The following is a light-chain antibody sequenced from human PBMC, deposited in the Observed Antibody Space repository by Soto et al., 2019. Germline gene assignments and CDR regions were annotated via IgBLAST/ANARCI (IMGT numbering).Light chain of an antibody. CDR1: QSISRY. J-gene: IGKJ1*01. Sequence: DIQMTQSPSSLSASVGYRITITCRASQSISRYLNWYQRKPGEAPKLLIYAASTLYGGVPSRFSGSGSGTDFTLTISSLQAEDVAVYYCQQYYSTPQTFGQGTKVDIK. V-gene: IGKV1-39*01. CDR2: AAS. CDR3: QQYYSTPQT.